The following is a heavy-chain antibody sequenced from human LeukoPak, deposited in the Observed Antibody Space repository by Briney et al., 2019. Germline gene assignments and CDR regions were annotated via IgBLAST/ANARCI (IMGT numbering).Heavy chain of an antibody. CDR3: AKFGTAGPHFDY. D-gene: IGHD6-13*01. CDR2: ISGSGGST. Sequence: PGGSLRLSCAASGSTFSSYAMSWVRQAPGKGLEWVSAISGSGGSTYYADSVKGRFTISRDNSKNTLYLQMNSLRAEDTAVYYCAKFGTAGPHFDYWGQGTLVTVSS. V-gene: IGHV3-23*01. CDR1: GSTFSSYA. J-gene: IGHJ4*02.